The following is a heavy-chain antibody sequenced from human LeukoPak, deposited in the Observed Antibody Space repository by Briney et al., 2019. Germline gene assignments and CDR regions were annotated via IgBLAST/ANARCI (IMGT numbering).Heavy chain of an antibody. CDR2: VWHDAKNK. CDR3: ARDIRSTYFDY. D-gene: IGHD2/OR15-2a*01. J-gene: IGHJ4*02. Sequence: GGSLRLSCAASGFTFSTYGMHWVRQAPGRGLEWVAVVWHDAKNKYYADSVKGRFTISRDNSKNTTYLQMNSLRAEDTAVYFCARDIRSTYFDYWGQGTLVTVSS. CDR1: GFTFSTYG. V-gene: IGHV3-33*01.